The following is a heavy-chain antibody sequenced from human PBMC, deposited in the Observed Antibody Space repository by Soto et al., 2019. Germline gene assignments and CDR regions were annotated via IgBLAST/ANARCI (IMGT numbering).Heavy chain of an antibody. Sequence: QVQLQESGPGLVKPSQTLSLTCTVSGGSISSGGYYWSWIRQHPGKGLEWIGYIYYSGSTYYNPSLKSRVNISVDTSKNQFSLKLSSVTAADTAVYYCARDRRSRGPMGGWPYYYYYGMDVWGQGTTVTVSS. CDR3: ARDRRSRGPMGGWPYYYYYGMDV. V-gene: IGHV4-31*03. CDR2: IYYSGST. CDR1: GGSISSGGYY. D-gene: IGHD6-19*01. J-gene: IGHJ6*02.